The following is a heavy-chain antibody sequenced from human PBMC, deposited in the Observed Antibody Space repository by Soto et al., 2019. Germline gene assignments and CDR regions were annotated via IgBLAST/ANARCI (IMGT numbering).Heavy chain of an antibody. J-gene: IGHJ4*02. CDR2: INNDGSSV. Sequence: EVQLVESGGGLVQPGGSLRLSCAASGFTLSDNWIHWVRRAPGKGLVWVSRINNDGSSVTYAESVKGRFTLSRDNAKKTWFLQMDSLRVEDTAMYYCVRAPEQRPFDYWGQGTLVTVSS. V-gene: IGHV3-74*03. D-gene: IGHD6-25*01. CDR3: VRAPEQRPFDY. CDR1: GFTLSDNW.